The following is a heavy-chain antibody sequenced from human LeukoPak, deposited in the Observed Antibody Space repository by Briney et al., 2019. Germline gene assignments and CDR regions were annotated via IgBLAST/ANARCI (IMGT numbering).Heavy chain of an antibody. Sequence: KPSETLSLTCTISGFSFTSGYYCSWIRQPPGKGLEWIGHIYDSGSTNYNPSLKSRVTMSIDTSKNKFSLKVTSVTAADTAVYYCATSTVPRSDWFDPWGQGTLVTVSS. CDR1: GFSFTSGYY. D-gene: IGHD4-17*01. CDR2: IYDSGST. CDR3: ATSTVPRSDWFDP. V-gene: IGHV4-61*01. J-gene: IGHJ5*02.